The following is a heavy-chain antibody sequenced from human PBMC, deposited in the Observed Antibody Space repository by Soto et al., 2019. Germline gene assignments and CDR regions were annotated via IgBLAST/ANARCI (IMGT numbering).Heavy chain of an antibody. CDR2: ISSSGSTI. J-gene: IGHJ4*02. Sequence: PGGSLRLSCAASGFTFSSYEMNWVRQAPGKGLEWVSYISSSGSTIYYADSVKGRFTIYRDNAKNSLYLQMSSLTAEDSALYYCSRSLNSWGQGTLVTVSS. CDR1: GFTFSSYE. CDR3: SRSLNS. V-gene: IGHV3-48*03.